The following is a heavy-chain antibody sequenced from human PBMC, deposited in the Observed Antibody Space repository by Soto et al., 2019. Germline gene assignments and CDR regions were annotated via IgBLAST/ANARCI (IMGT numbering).Heavy chain of an antibody. V-gene: IGHV3-23*01. CDR1: GFTFSNYA. CDR3: AKRATGTYFDY. CDR2: ISGSGGST. Sequence: EVQLLESGGGLVQPGGSLRLSCAASGFTFSNYAMNWVRQAPGKGLEWVSVISGSGGSTYYADSVKGRFTISRDNSKNTRYQQMNSLRAKVTAVYSCAKRATGTYFDYWGQGTLVTVSS. D-gene: IGHD1-1*01. J-gene: IGHJ4*02.